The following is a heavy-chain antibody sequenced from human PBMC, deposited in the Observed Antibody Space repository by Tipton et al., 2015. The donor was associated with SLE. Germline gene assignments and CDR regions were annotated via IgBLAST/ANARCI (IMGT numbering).Heavy chain of an antibody. D-gene: IGHD5-18*01. Sequence: QLVQSGPEVKKPGATVKISCKASGYTFTDYYMHWVQQAPGKGLEWMGLVDPEDGETIYAEKFQGRVTITADASPDPAYMGLSSLRSEDAAVYFCATLPSWIHSMAPGAFDIWGQGTMVTVSS. CDR3: ATLPSWIHSMAPGAFDI. CDR1: GYTFTDYY. V-gene: IGHV1-69-2*01. J-gene: IGHJ3*02. CDR2: VDPEDGET.